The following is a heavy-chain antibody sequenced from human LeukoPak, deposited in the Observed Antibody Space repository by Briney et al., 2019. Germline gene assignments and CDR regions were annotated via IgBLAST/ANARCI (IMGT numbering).Heavy chain of an antibody. CDR3: AKLLYSSSN. V-gene: IGHV3-23*01. D-gene: IGHD6-13*01. CDR1: GFTFSSYA. J-gene: IGHJ4*02. Sequence: GGSLRLSCAASGFTFSSYAMTWVRQAPGKGLEWVSVISGSAGTTYYADSVKGRFTIFRDNSKNTLYLQMNSLRAEDTAVYYCAKLLYSSSNWGQGTLVTVSS. CDR2: ISGSAGTT.